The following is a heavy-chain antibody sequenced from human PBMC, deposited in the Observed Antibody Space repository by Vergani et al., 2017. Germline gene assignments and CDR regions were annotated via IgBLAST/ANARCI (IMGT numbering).Heavy chain of an antibody. Sequence: EVQLLESGGGLVQPGGSLRLSCAASGFTFSSYSMNWVRQAPGKGLEWVSYISSSSSTIYYADSVKGRFTSSSDNAKNSLYLQMNSLRAEDTAVYYCARGDYYDSSGYYYYFDYWGQGTLVTVSS. V-gene: IGHV3-48*01. D-gene: IGHD3-22*01. CDR2: ISSSSSTI. CDR1: GFTFSSYS. CDR3: ARGDYYDSSGYYYYFDY. J-gene: IGHJ4*02.